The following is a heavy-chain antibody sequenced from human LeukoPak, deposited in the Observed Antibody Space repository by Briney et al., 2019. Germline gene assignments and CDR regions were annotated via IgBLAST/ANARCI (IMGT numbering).Heavy chain of an antibody. D-gene: IGHD4-17*01. J-gene: IGHJ5*02. Sequence: SETLSLTCTVSGGSISSYHWGWIRQPPGKGLEWIGTIYHSGSTYYNPSLKSRVTISVDTSKNQFSLRLSSVTAADTAVLYCARGWDYGDYYWFDPWGQGTLVTVSS. V-gene: IGHV4-38-2*02. CDR1: GGSISSYH. CDR2: IYHSGST. CDR3: ARGWDYGDYYWFDP.